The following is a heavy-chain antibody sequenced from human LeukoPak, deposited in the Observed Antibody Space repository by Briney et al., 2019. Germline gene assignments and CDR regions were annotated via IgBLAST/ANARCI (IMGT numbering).Heavy chain of an antibody. CDR2: ISAYNGNT. Sequence: ASVKVSCKASGYTFTSYGISWVRQAPGQGLEWMGWISAYNGNTNYAQKLQGRVTMTTDTSTSTAYMELRSLRSDDTAVYYCAREGLLWFGNYYFGYWGQGTLVTVSS. J-gene: IGHJ4*02. CDR1: GYTFTSYG. CDR3: AREGLLWFGNYYFGY. D-gene: IGHD3-10*01. V-gene: IGHV1-18*01.